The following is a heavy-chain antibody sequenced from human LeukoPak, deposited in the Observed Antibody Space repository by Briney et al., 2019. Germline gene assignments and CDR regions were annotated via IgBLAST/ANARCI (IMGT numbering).Heavy chain of an antibody. J-gene: IGHJ4*02. CDR1: GFTFSSYA. Sequence: GGSLRLSCAASGFTFSSYAMSWVRQAPGKGLEWVSAISGSGVSTYYADSVKGRFTISRDNSKNTLYLQMNSLTAEDTAIYYCAKAPANYVDTAMGTFDYWGQGTLVTVSS. V-gene: IGHV3-23*01. CDR2: ISGSGVST. D-gene: IGHD5-18*01. CDR3: AKAPANYVDTAMGTFDY.